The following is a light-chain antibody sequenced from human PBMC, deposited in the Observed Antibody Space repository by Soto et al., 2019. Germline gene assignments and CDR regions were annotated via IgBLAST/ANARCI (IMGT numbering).Light chain of an antibody. V-gene: IGKV1-39*01. CDR1: QSISSY. J-gene: IGKJ4*01. CDR3: QQVDHFPLT. Sequence: DIQMTHSPSSLSASVGDRVTISCRASQSISSYLNWYQQKPGKAPKLLIYAASSLQSGVPSRFSGSGSGTDFTLTISSLQPEDSATYYCQQVDHFPLTFGGGTKVDI. CDR2: AAS.